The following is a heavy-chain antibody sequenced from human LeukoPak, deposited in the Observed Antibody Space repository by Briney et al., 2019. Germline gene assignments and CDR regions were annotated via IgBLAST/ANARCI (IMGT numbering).Heavy chain of an antibody. J-gene: IGHJ3*02. V-gene: IGHV4-30-4*08. D-gene: IGHD2-2*01. CDR3: AREGVALYGGGYCSSTSCHGGAFDI. CDR1: GGSISSGDYY. CDR2: IYYSGST. Sequence: PSQTLSLTCTVSGGSISSGDYYWSWIRQPPGKGLEWIGYIYYSGSTYYNPSLKSRVTISVDTSKNQFSLKLSSVTAADTAVYYCAREGVALYGGGYCSSTSCHGGAFDIWGQGTMVTVPS.